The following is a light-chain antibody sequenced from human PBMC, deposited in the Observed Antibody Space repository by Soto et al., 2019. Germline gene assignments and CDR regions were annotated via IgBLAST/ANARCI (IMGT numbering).Light chain of an antibody. V-gene: IGLV2-14*01. CDR1: SSDVGGYNY. CDR3: NSFTSSSTWV. CDR2: EVT. Sequence: QSALTQPASVSGSPGQSITISCTGTSSDVGGYNYVSWYRQHPGKAPNLLIYEVTNRPSGVSNRFSGSKSGNTASLTISGLHPEDEADYYCNSFTSSSTWVFGGGTKVTVL. J-gene: IGLJ3*02.